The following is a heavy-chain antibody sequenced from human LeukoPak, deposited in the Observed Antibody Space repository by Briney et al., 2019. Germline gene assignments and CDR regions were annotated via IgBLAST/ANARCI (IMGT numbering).Heavy chain of an antibody. CDR3: VRESVDSGSHR. CDR1: GFTVSSNY. Sequence: GGSLRLSCAASGFTVSSNYMSWVRQAPGKGLEWVSVIYSGGSTYYADSVKGRFTISRDNSKNTLYLQMNSLRAEDTAVYYCVRESVDSGSHRWGQGTLVTVSS. CDR2: IYSGGST. D-gene: IGHD1-26*01. J-gene: IGHJ4*02. V-gene: IGHV3-66*01.